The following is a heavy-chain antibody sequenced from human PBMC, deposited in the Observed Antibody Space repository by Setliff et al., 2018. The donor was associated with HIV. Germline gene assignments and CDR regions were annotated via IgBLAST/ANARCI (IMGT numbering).Heavy chain of an antibody. D-gene: IGHD5-12*01. V-gene: IGHV4-59*11. Sequence: LSLTCTVSGGSISSHYWSWIRQPPGKELEWIGSIYYSGGTNYNPSLKSRVTISVDTSKNQFSLKLSSVTAADTAVYYCAREVEEVEMATIGLDYWGQGTLVTVSA. CDR1: GGSISSHY. CDR3: AREVEEVEMATIGLDY. J-gene: IGHJ4*02. CDR2: IYYSGGT.